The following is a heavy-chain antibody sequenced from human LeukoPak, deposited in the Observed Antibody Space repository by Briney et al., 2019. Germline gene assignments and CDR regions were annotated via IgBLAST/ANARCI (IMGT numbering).Heavy chain of an antibody. V-gene: IGHV4-34*01. CDR3: ARSGGFVLWLVY. CDR1: GGSFSGYY. CDR2: INHSGST. D-gene: IGHD2-21*01. Sequence: SETLSLTCAVYGGSFSGYYWSWIRQPPGKGLEWIGEINHSGSTNYNPSLKSRVTISVDTSKNQFSLKLSSVTAADTAVYYCARSGGFVLWLVYWGQGTLVTVSS. J-gene: IGHJ4*02.